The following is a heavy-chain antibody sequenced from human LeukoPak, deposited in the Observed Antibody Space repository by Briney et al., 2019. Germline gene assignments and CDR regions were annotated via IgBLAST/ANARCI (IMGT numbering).Heavy chain of an antibody. CDR2: VYYSGST. CDR1: GDAISGYY. J-gene: IGHJ4*02. D-gene: IGHD2-21*01. V-gene: IGHV4-59*01. Sequence: SETLSLTCSVSGDAISGYYWSWIRQSPGQGLEWIGYVYYSGSTNYNPSLKSRAAISIDTSKNQFSLNLTSVTAAGTAVYYCASGWLRYYYFDTWGQGTLVTVSS. CDR3: ASGWLRYYYFDT.